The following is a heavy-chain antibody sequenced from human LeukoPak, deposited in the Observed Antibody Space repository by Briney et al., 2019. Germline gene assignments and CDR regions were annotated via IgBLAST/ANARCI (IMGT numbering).Heavy chain of an antibody. D-gene: IGHD3-10*01. CDR2: MNPNSGNT. J-gene: IGHJ4*02. CDR1: GGTFSSYA. V-gene: IGHV1-8*02. CDR3: ARHYYGSGSSFDY. Sequence: ASVKVSCKASGGTFSSYAINWVRQATGQGLEWMGWMNPNSGNTGYAQKFQGRVTMTRNTSISTAYMELSSLRSEDTAVYYCARHYYGSGSSFDYWGQGTLDTVSS.